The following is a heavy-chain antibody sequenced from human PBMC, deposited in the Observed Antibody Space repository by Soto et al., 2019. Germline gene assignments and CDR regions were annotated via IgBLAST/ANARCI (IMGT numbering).Heavy chain of an antibody. CDR3: ARYYDGSGNSDAFDI. D-gene: IGHD3-22*01. V-gene: IGHV3-7*03. CDR1: GFTFSSYW. Sequence: GGSLRLSCAASGFTFSSYWMTWVRQAPGKGLEWVTNIKYDGSDKYYVDSVKGRFTISRDNAKKSLYLDMNSLRAEDTAIYYCARYYDGSGNSDAFDIWGQGTMVTVSS. J-gene: IGHJ3*02. CDR2: IKYDGSDK.